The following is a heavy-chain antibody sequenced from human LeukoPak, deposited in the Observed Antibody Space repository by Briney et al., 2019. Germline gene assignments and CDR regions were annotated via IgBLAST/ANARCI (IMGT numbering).Heavy chain of an antibody. Sequence: GGSLRLSCAASGFTFSDYYMSWIRRAPGKGLEWVSHISSSGSTIYYADSVKGRFTISRDNAKNSLYLQMNSLRAEDTAVYYCARDYYYDSSGYYSYWGQGTLVTVSS. CDR1: GFTFSDYY. CDR2: ISSSGSTI. D-gene: IGHD3-22*01. CDR3: ARDYYYDSSGYYSY. V-gene: IGHV3-11*01. J-gene: IGHJ4*02.